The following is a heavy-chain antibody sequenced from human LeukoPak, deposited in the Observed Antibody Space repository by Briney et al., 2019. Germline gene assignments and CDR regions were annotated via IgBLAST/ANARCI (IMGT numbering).Heavy chain of an antibody. J-gene: IGHJ6*02. V-gene: IGHV1-2*02. CDR2: INPNSGGT. CDR3: ARDGSMDV. CDR1: GYTFTAYY. Sequence: ASVTVSFKASGYTFTAYYMHWVRQAPGQGLEWMGWINPNSGGTNYAQKFQGRVTMTRDTSISTAYLDLSRLNSDDTAVYYCARDGSMDVWGQGTTVTVSS.